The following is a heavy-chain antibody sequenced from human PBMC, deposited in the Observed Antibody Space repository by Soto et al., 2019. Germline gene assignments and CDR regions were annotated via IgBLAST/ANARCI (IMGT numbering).Heavy chain of an antibody. CDR2: IKHTGDA. D-gene: IGHD3-10*01. CDR3: ARAGRLHRVDS. J-gene: IGHJ5*01. Sequence: QVHLQESGPGLVKPSETLSLTCAVSGDSIKTETWWSWLRQLPGTGLEWIGEIKHTGDANANPALRSHASMSVDRTKHQFLLNLRSVSAADPAVYFCARAGRLHRVDSWGQGTLVTVSS. CDR1: GDSIKTETW. V-gene: IGHV4-4*02.